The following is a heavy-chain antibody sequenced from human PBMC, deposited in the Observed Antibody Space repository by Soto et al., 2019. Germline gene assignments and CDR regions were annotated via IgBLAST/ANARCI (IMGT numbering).Heavy chain of an antibody. Sequence: QLQLQESGPGLVKPSETLSLTCTVSGGSISSSSYYWGWIRQPPGKGLEWIGSIYYSGSTYYNPSLKSRVTISVHTSKNQFSLKLSSVTAADTAVYYCARRTVSPFFDYWGQGTLVTVSS. CDR1: GGSISSSSYY. CDR3: ARRTVSPFFDY. CDR2: IYYSGST. D-gene: IGHD3-22*01. V-gene: IGHV4-39*01. J-gene: IGHJ4*02.